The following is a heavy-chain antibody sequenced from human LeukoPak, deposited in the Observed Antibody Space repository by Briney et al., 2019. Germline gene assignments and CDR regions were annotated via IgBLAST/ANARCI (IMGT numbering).Heavy chain of an antibody. V-gene: IGHV3-9*03. Sequence: GGSLRLSCAASGFTFDDYAMHWVRQAPGKGLEWVSGISWNRGSIGYADSVKGRFTISRDNAKNSLYLQMNSLRAEDMALYYCAKDRSIDYAFDIWGQGTMVTVSS. J-gene: IGHJ3*02. CDR2: ISWNRGSI. D-gene: IGHD1-26*01. CDR3: AKDRSIDYAFDI. CDR1: GFTFDDYA.